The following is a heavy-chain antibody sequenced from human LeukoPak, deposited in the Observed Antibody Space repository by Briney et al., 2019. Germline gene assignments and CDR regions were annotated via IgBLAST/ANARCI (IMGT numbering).Heavy chain of an antibody. D-gene: IGHD3-3*01. CDR1: GYTFTGYY. Sequence: ASVKVSCKASGYTFTGYYMHWVRQAPGQGLEWMGWINPNSGGTNYAQKFQGRVTMTRDTSISTAYMELRRLRSDDTAVYYCARDLGTIFGVVQYYFDYWGQGTLVTVSS. V-gene: IGHV1-2*02. J-gene: IGHJ4*02. CDR2: INPNSGGT. CDR3: ARDLGTIFGVVQYYFDY.